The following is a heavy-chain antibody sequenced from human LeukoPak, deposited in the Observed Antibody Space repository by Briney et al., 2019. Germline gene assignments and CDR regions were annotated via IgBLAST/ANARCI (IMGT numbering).Heavy chain of an antibody. Sequence: GASVKVSCKASGYTFTGYYMHWVRQAPGQGLEWMGWINPNSGGTNYAQKFQGRVTMTRDTSISTAYMELSRLRSDDTAVYYCARDYYDSSGYPPGYYYYYMDVWGKGTTVTVSS. CDR2: INPNSGGT. V-gene: IGHV1-2*02. CDR1: GYTFTGYY. CDR3: ARDYYDSSGYPPGYYYYYMDV. D-gene: IGHD3-22*01. J-gene: IGHJ6*03.